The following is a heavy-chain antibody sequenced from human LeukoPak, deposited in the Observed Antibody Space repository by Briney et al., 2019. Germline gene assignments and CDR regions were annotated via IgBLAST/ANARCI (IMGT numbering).Heavy chain of an antibody. Sequence: TSETLSLTCIVSGGSISSYYRSWIRQLPGKGLEWIGYIYYSGSTNYNPSLKSRVTISVDTSKNQFSLKLSSVTAADTAVYYCARDRSPRVWGQGTLVTVSS. J-gene: IGHJ4*02. CDR2: IYYSGST. CDR3: ARDRSPRV. CDR1: GGSISSYY. V-gene: IGHV4-59*01.